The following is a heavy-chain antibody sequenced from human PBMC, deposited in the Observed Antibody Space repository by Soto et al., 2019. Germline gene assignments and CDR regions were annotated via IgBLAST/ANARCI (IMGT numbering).Heavy chain of an antibody. J-gene: IGHJ6*02. Sequence: ASVKVSCKAFGYTFTSYYMHWVRQAPGQGLEWMGIINPIGGSTSYAQKFQGRVTMTTDTSTSTVYMELSSLRSEDTAVYYCARADLRYSSGWNYYYGMDVWGQGTTVTVSS. D-gene: IGHD6-19*01. CDR2: INPIGGST. CDR1: GYTFTSYY. V-gene: IGHV1-46*01. CDR3: ARADLRYSSGWNYYYGMDV.